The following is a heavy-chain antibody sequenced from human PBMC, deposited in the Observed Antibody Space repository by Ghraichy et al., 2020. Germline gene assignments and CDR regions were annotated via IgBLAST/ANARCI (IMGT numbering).Heavy chain of an antibody. D-gene: IGHD2-15*01. CDR3: ARDQFVVVVAAPGYYYYGMDV. Sequence: GGSLRLSCAASGFTFSSYSMNWVRQAPGKGLEWVSSISSSSSYIYYADSVKGRFTISRDNAKNSLYLQMNSLRAEDTAVYYCARDQFVVVVAAPGYYYYGMDVWGQGTTVTVSS. CDR2: ISSSSSYI. V-gene: IGHV3-21*01. J-gene: IGHJ6*02. CDR1: GFTFSSYS.